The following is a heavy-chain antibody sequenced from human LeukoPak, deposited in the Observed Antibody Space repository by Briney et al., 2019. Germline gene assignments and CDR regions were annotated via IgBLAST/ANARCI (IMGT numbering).Heavy chain of an antibody. V-gene: IGHV1-46*01. CDR3: ARSKSARGVDY. J-gene: IGHJ4*02. Sequence: ASVKVSCKASGYPFTSYYMHWVRQAPGQGLEWMGIINPRGGSISYAQKFQGRVTMTRDTSISTAYMELSRLRSDDTAVYYCARSKSARGVDYWGQGTLVTVSS. D-gene: IGHD3-10*01. CDR1: GYPFTSYY. CDR2: INPRGGSI.